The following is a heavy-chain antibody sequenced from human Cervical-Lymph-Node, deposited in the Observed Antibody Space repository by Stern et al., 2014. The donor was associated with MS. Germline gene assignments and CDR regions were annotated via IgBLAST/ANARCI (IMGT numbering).Heavy chain of an antibody. CDR2: ISPVVGRT. D-gene: IGHD1-26*01. J-gene: IGHJ4*02. V-gene: IGHV1-46*01. Sequence: QVQLVQSGAEGKEPGASVKVSCTASGYTFTDYNIQWVRQAPGPGLEWMVMISPVVGRTAYAPKFRGRVTMTSDKSTATVYMVLNSLRSEDTAVYFCARVASTVGAAYLGQGTLVTVSS. CDR3: ARVASTVGAAY. CDR1: GYTFTDYN.